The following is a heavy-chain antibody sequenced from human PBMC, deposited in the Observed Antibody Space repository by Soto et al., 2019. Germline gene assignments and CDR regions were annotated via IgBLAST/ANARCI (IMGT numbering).Heavy chain of an antibody. J-gene: IGHJ4*02. Sequence: SQSLSLPCALSGDIVSRYSAAWNWIISSPSRGLEWLGRTYYRSNWRHDYAVSVKSRITVNPDTSKNHFSLQLNSVSPDDTAVYYCARGVAGSGFDLWGQGTMVTVSS. CDR2: TYYRSNWRH. D-gene: IGHD6-19*01. V-gene: IGHV6-1*01. CDR3: ARGVAGSGFDL. CDR1: GDIVSRYSAA.